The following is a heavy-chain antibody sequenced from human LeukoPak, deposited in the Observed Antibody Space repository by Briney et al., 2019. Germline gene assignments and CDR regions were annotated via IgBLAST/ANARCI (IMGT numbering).Heavy chain of an antibody. D-gene: IGHD1-26*01. CDR1: GYNFTGYY. V-gene: IGHV1-2*02. CDR3: ARDGKSGSYERGNY. CDR2: INPNSGGT. Sequence: ASVKVSCKASGYNFTGYYMHWVRPAPGQGLEWMGWINPNSGGTNYAQKFQGRVTMTRDTSISTAYMELSRLRSDDTAVYYCARDGKSGSYERGNYWGQGTLVTVSS. J-gene: IGHJ4*02.